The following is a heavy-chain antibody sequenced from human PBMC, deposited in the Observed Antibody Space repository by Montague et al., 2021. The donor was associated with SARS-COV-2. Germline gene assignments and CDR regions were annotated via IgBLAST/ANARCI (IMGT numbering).Heavy chain of an antibody. CDR3: ARVLSYYGMDV. D-gene: IGHD3-10*01. Sequence: SLRLSCAASRFTFSSYGMHWVRQAPGKGLEWVAVIWYDGSNKYYADSVKGRFTISRDNSKNTLYLQMNSLRAEDTAVYYCARVLSYYGMDVWGQGTTVTVSS. CDR1: RFTFSSYG. V-gene: IGHV3-33*01. CDR2: IWYDGSNK. J-gene: IGHJ6*02.